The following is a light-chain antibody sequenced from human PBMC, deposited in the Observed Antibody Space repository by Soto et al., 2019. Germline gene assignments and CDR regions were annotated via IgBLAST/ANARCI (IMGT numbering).Light chain of an antibody. CDR3: QSYDTSLSGWA. CDR1: SSNIGAGYH. CDR2: GNS. Sequence: QSVLTQPPSVSGAPGQRVTISCTGSSSNIGAGYHVHWYQQLPGTAPKLLIYGNSNRPSGVPDRFSGSKSATSASLAITGLXXEDEADYYCQSYDTSLSGWAFGGGTKLTVL. J-gene: IGLJ3*02. V-gene: IGLV1-40*01.